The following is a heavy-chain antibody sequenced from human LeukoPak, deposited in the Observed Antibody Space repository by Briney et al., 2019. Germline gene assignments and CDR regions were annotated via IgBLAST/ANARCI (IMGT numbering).Heavy chain of an antibody. CDR3: ARDSGDSSGYYFDY. V-gene: IGHV3-30-3*01. CDR2: ISYDGSNK. D-gene: IGHD3-22*01. J-gene: IGHJ4*02. Sequence: QPGRSLRLSCAASGFTFSSYAMHWVRQAPGKGLEWVAVISYDGSNKYYADSGKGRFTISRDNSKNTLYLQMNSLRAEDTAVYYCARDSGDSSGYYFDYWGQGTLVTVSS. CDR1: GFTFSSYA.